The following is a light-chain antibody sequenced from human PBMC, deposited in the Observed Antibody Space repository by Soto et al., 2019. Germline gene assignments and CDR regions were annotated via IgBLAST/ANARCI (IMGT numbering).Light chain of an antibody. CDR1: PNVTTY. CDR3: QQSYSTLPLT. CDR2: AAS. J-gene: IGKJ4*01. V-gene: IGKV1-39*01. Sequence: IQMTQSPSSLSASVGDRVTMSCRATPNVTTYLNWYQQQPGKAPTLLIYAASTLHIGVPSRFRGSGSGTDFTLTISSLQPADFATYYCQQSYSTLPLTFGGGTKVEIK.